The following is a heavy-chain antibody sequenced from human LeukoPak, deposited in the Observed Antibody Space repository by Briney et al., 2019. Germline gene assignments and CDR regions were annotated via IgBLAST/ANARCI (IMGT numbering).Heavy chain of an antibody. CDR1: GYVITSGYY. J-gene: IGHJ5*02. CDR3: ARLVGSSSSKNWFDP. CDR2: VYHSGSN. D-gene: IGHD2-2*01. V-gene: IGHV4-38-2*02. Sequence: SETLSLTCTVSGYVITSGYYWGWVRPTPGKGLEYIGSVYHSGSNYYNPSLRRRIPMSVDPPKNQFSLTLTSVTAADTAVYFCARLVGSSSSKNWFDPWGQGTLVTVSS.